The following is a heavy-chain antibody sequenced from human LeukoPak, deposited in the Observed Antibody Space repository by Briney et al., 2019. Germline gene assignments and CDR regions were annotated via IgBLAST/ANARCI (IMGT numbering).Heavy chain of an antibody. Sequence: GGSLRLSCAASGFTFSSYAMSWVRQAPGKGLEWVSYISSSGSTIYYADSVKGRLTISRDNAKKSLYLQMNSLRAEDTAVYYCARARLTDYVWGRRTFDIWGQGTMVTISS. CDR1: GFTFSSYA. D-gene: IGHD3-16*01. CDR2: ISSSGSTI. V-gene: IGHV3-48*03. J-gene: IGHJ3*02. CDR3: ARARLTDYVWGRRTFDI.